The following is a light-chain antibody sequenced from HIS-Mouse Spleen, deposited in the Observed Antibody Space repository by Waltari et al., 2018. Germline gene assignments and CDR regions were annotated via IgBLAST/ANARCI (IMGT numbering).Light chain of an antibody. J-gene: IGKJ1*01. Sequence: DIQLTQSPSFLSASVGERVTITCRVSQGISSYLAWYQQKPGKVPKLLIYAASTLQSGVPSRFSGSGSGTEFTLTISSLQPEDFATYYCQQLNSYPPTFGQGTKVEIK. V-gene: IGKV1-9*01. CDR3: QQLNSYPPT. CDR1: QGISSY. CDR2: AAS.